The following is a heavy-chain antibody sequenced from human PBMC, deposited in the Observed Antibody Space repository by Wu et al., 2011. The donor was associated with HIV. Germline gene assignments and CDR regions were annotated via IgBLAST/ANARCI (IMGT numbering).Heavy chain of an antibody. CDR3: ARDPGFGEP. CDR2: INPNSGGT. Sequence: QVQLVQSGREVKKPGASVKVSCKASGYSFIDYYIHWMRQAPGQGPEWMGYINPNSGGTDYAQKFQGRVTMTRDTSISTAYMELSRLMSDDTAVYYCARDPGFGEPWGQGTLVTVSS. CDR1: GYSFIDYY. D-gene: IGHD3-10*01. V-gene: IGHV1-2*02. J-gene: IGHJ5*02.